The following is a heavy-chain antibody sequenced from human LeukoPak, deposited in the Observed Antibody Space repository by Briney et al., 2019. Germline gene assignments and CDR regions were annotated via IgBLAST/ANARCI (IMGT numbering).Heavy chain of an antibody. CDR1: GFTFSNYA. D-gene: IGHD3-22*01. J-gene: IGHJ4*02. CDR2: VSGSGSGT. V-gene: IGHV3-23*01. CDR3: AKDSRDYYDSSGYGY. Sequence: GGSLGLSCAASGFTFSNYAMTWVRQAPGRGLEWVSVVSGSGSGTYYADSVKGRFTISRDNSKNTLSLQMNSLRAEDTAVYYCAKDSRDYYDSSGYGYWGQGTLVTVSS.